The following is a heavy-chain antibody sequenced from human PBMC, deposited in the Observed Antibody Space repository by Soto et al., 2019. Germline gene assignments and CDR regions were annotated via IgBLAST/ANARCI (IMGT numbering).Heavy chain of an antibody. CDR1: GFTFSNAW. CDR3: TTGVNYDILTGYDDY. V-gene: IGHV3-15*01. Sequence: PGGSLRLSCAASGFTFSNAWMSWVRQAPGKGLEWVGRIKSKTDGGTTDYAAPVKGRFTISRDDSKNTLYLQMNSLKTEDTAVYYCTTGVNYDILTGYDDYWGKGTLVTVSS. J-gene: IGHJ4*02. CDR2: IKSKTDGGTT. D-gene: IGHD3-9*01.